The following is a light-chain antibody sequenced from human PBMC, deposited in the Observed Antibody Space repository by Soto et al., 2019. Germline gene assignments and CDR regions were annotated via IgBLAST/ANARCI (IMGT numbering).Light chain of an antibody. J-gene: IGLJ1*01. CDR3: FSYTSSGTYG. CDR2: EVS. CDR1: SSDVGNYKY. V-gene: IGLV2-14*01. Sequence: QSLMSQPASVSISPGQSITISCTGTSSDVGNYKYVSLYQQHPGKAPKLMIYEVSNRPSGASNRVSGSKSGNTASLTISGLQAEDETYYYFFSYTSSGTYGFGTGTKVTVL.